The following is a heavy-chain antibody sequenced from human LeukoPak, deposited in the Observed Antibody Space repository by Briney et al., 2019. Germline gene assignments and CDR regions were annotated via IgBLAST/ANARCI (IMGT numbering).Heavy chain of an antibody. V-gene: IGHV1-2*02. D-gene: IGHD3-10*01. CDR2: INPNSGGT. Sequence: ASVKVSCKASGYTFTGYYMHWVRQAPGQGLEWMGWINPNSGGTNYAQKFQGRVTMTRDTSISTAYMELSRLRSDDTAVYYCARDRGIDYYGSGSYYRHYYYYMDVWGKGTTVTVSS. CDR3: ARDRGIDYYGSGSYYRHYYYYMDV. J-gene: IGHJ6*03. CDR1: GYTFTGYY.